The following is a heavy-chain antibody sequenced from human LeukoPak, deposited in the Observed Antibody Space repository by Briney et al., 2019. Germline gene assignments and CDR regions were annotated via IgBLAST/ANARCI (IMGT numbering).Heavy chain of an antibody. D-gene: IGHD4-17*01. J-gene: IGHJ4*02. CDR1: GFTFSNAW. CDR2: IRSKTDGGTT. Sequence: PGGSLRLSCAASGFTFSNAWMSWVRQAPGKGLEWVGRIRSKTDGGTTDYAAPVKGRFTISRDDSKNTLYLQMNSLKTEDTAVYYCFNDYGDYAPGYWGQGTLVTVSS. V-gene: IGHV3-15*01. CDR3: FNDYGDYAPGY.